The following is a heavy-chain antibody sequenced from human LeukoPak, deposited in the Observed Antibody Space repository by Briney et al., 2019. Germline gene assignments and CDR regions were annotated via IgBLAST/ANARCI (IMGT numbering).Heavy chain of an antibody. CDR3: AKDRAIAVAGNHGMDV. V-gene: IGHV3-30*18. J-gene: IGHJ6*02. D-gene: IGHD6-19*01. CDR2: ISYDGSNK. CDR1: GFTFSSYG. Sequence: GGSLRLSCAASGFTFSSYGMHWVRQAPGKGLERVAVISYDGSNKYYADSVKGRFTISRDNSKNTLYLQMNSLRAEDTAVYYCAKDRAIAVAGNHGMDVWGQGTTVTVSS.